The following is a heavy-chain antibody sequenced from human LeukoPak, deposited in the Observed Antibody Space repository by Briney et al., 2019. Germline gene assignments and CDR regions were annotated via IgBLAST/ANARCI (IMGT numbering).Heavy chain of an antibody. CDR2: IYYSGST. CDR1: GGSISSGGYY. Sequence: SETLSLTCTVSGGSISSGGYYWSWIRQHPGKGLEWIGYIYYSGSTYYNPSLKSRVTISVDTSKNQFSLELSSVTAADTAVYYCARGGLLLWFGELLYQPFDYWGQGTLVTVSS. D-gene: IGHD3-10*01. CDR3: ARGGLLLWFGELLYQPFDY. J-gene: IGHJ4*02. V-gene: IGHV4-31*03.